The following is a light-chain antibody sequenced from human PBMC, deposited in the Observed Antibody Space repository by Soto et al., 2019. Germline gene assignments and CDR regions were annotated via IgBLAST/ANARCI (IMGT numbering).Light chain of an antibody. V-gene: IGKV3-15*01. CDR3: QQYDKWPRT. CDR2: GAS. J-gene: IGKJ1*01. CDR1: QSVSRK. Sequence: EIVITQSPATLSVSRGERATLSCRASQSVSRKLAWYQQTRGQAPRLLMYGASTRATGVPARFSGSGSGTEFTLTISNLQSEDFAVYHCQQYDKWPRTFGQGTKVDIK.